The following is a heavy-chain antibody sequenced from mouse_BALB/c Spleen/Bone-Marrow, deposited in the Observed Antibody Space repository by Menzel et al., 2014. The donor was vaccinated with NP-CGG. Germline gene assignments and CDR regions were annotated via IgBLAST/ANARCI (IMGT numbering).Heavy chain of an antibody. CDR2: INPDSSTI. J-gene: IGHJ2*02. D-gene: IGHD2-3*01. Sequence: EVKLQESGGGLVQPGGSLKLSCAASGFDFSSYWMSWVRQAPGKGLEWIGEINPDSSTINYTPSLKDKFIISRDNAKNMLYLQMSKVRSEDTALYYCARLGYYGYFDYWGQGTSLTVSS. V-gene: IGHV4-1*02. CDR3: ARLGYYGYFDY. CDR1: GFDFSSYW.